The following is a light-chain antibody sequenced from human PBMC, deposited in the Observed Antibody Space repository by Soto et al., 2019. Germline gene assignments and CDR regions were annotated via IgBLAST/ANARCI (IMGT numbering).Light chain of an antibody. CDR1: QSVSSY. CDR2: GAS. CDR3: QQYGSSGT. V-gene: IGKV3-20*01. Sequence: IVLTQAPATLSFSPCEIATLSCRASQSVSSYLAWYQQKPGQAPRLLIYGASSRATGIPDRFSGSGSGTDFTLTISRLEPEDFAVYYCQQYGSSGTFGQGTKVDIK. J-gene: IGKJ1*01.